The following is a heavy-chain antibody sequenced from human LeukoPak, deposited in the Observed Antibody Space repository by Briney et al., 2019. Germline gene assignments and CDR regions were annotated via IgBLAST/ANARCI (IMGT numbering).Heavy chain of an antibody. CDR1: GYSISSGYY. J-gene: IGHJ4*02. D-gene: IGHD3-16*01. CDR3: GKEPPGGGGDY. V-gene: IGHV4-38-2*01. Sequence: SETLSLTCAVSGYSISSGYYWGWIRQPPGKGLEWIGSIYHSGSTYYNPSLKSRVTISVDTSKNQFSLKLSSVTAADTAVYYWGKEPPGGGGDYWGQGTLVTVSS. CDR2: IYHSGST.